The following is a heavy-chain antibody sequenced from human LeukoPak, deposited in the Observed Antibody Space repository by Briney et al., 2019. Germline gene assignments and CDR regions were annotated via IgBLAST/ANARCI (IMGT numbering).Heavy chain of an antibody. CDR2: IYHSGST. J-gene: IGHJ4*02. V-gene: IGHV4-38-2*02. Sequence: PSETLSLTCTVSGYSISSGYYWGWIRQPPGKGLEWIGSIYHSGSTYYNPSLKSRVTISVDTSKNQFSLKLSSVTAADTAVYYCARENGDSSVGFDFWGQGTLVTVSS. CDR1: GYSISSGYY. CDR3: ARENGDSSVGFDF. D-gene: IGHD3-22*01.